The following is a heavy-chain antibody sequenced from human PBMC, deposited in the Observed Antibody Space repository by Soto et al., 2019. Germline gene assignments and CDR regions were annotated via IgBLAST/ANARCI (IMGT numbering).Heavy chain of an antibody. CDR3: AKDVRMAFDFWTAYPASYAC. D-gene: IGHD3-3*01. V-gene: IGHV3-23*01. Sequence: EVQVLESGGGLVQPGGSLRLSCAASGFTFSSYAMDWVRQAPGKGLEWVSGLSGGGGRTYYADSVKGRFTISRDNAKNTLYLYMNSLRAEDTAIYYCAKDVRMAFDFWTAYPASYACWGQGPLVNVSS. CDR2: LSGGGGRT. J-gene: IGHJ4*02. CDR1: GFTFSSYA.